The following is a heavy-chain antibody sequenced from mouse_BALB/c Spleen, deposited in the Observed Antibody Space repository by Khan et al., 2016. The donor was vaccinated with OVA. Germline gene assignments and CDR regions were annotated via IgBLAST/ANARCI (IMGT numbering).Heavy chain of an antibody. Sequence: EVQLQESGPGLVKPSQSLSLTCSVTGYSITCGYYWNWIRQFPGNKLEWMGYINYGGSNNYNPSLKNRISITRDTSKNQFFLKLNSVTTEDTATYYCARGGRWFDYWGQGTLVTVSA. CDR2: INYGGSN. CDR1: GYSITCGYY. J-gene: IGHJ3*01. V-gene: IGHV3-6*02. CDR3: ARGGRWFDY.